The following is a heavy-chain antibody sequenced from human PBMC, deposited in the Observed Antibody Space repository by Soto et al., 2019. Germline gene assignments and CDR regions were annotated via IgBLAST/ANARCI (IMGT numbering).Heavy chain of an antibody. CDR3: ARHTPAISISDH. Sequence: QLQLQESGPGLVKPSETLSLTCTVSGGSISSSSYYWGWIRQPPGKGLEWIGSIYYSGSTYYNPSLKSRVTISVDTSKNKLSLKLSSVTAADTAVYYCARHTPAISISDHWGQGTLVTVSS. CDR2: IYYSGST. CDR1: GGSISSSSYY. J-gene: IGHJ4*02. V-gene: IGHV4-39*01. D-gene: IGHD2-15*01.